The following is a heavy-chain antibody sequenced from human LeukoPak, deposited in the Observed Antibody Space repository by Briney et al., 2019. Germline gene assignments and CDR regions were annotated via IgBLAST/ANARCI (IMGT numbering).Heavy chain of an antibody. CDR1: GFTFSSYD. J-gene: IGHJ3*02. D-gene: IGHD5-24*01. CDR2: ISSSGSTI. CDR3: ARARGRDYAFDI. V-gene: IGHV3-11*01. Sequence: PGGSLRLSCAASGFTFSSYDMSWIRQAPGKGLEWVSYISSSGSTIYYADSVKGRFTISRDNAKNSLYLQMNSLRAEDTAVYYCARARGRDYAFDIWGQGTMVTVSS.